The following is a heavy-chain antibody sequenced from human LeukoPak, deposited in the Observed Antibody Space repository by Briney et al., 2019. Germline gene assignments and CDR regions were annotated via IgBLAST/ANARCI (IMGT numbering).Heavy chain of an antibody. CDR2: INPNTNGT. J-gene: IGHJ4*02. V-gene: IGHV1-2*02. Sequence: GASVKVSCKASGYTFTGYYMHWVRQAPGQGLEWMGWINPNTNGTNYAQKFQGRVTMTRDTSISTAYMELSRLRSDDTAVYYCARGPQQWLTYWGQGTLVTVSS. CDR3: ARGPQQWLTY. D-gene: IGHD6-19*01. CDR1: GYTFTGYY.